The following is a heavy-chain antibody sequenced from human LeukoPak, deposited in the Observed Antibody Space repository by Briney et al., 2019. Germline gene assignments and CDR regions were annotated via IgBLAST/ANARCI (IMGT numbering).Heavy chain of an antibody. J-gene: IGHJ4*02. V-gene: IGHV3-21*01. CDR1: GFTFSSYS. D-gene: IGHD5-18*01. CDR3: ARDDGYSYGYFDY. Sequence: GGSLRLSCAASGFTFSSYSRNWVRQAPGKGLEWVSSISSSSSYLYDADSVKVRFTISRANARIPFYLKTQNPRAEDTAVYYCARDDGYSYGYFDYWGQGTLVTVSP. CDR2: ISSSSSYL.